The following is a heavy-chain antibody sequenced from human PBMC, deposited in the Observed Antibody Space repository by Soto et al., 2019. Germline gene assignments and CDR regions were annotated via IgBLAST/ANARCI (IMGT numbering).Heavy chain of an antibody. CDR3: ARESSGNHNHNWFDP. V-gene: IGHV4-59*01. Sequence: QVQLQESGPGLVKPSETLSLTCTVSGGSLSPYYWSWVRQTPGKGLEWIGFIWFSGTTTYNPSLRSRVTMSVDTSKHQRSLELNSVTAADTAVDYCARESSGNHNHNWFDPWGLGTLVTVSA. D-gene: IGHD1-20*01. CDR1: GGSLSPYY. CDR2: IWFSGTT. J-gene: IGHJ5*02.